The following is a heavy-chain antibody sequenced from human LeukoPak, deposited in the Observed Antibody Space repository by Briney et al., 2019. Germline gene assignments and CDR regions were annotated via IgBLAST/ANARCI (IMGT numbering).Heavy chain of an antibody. J-gene: IGHJ3*02. Sequence: GASVKVSCKTSGYSFTSYYIHWVRQAPGQGLEWMGIINPSGGSTTYAQKFQGRLTMASDTSTSTVYMELSSLRSEDTAMYYCARSSAYYNEADTWGQGTMVTVSS. CDR3: ARSSAYYNEADT. CDR2: INPSGGST. V-gene: IGHV1-46*01. D-gene: IGHD1-26*01. CDR1: GYSFTSYY.